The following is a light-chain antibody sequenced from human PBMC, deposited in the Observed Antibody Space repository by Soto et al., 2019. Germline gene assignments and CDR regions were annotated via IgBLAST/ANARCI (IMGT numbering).Light chain of an antibody. Sequence: ERVMTQSPATLSVSPGERATLSCRASQSVSSNLAWYQQKPGQAPRLLIYGASTRATGIPARFSGSGSGTEFTLTISSLQSEDFAVYYCQQYNNWPPQYTFGQGTKLEIK. V-gene: IGKV3-15*01. CDR3: QQYNNWPPQYT. CDR2: GAS. CDR1: QSVSSN. J-gene: IGKJ2*01.